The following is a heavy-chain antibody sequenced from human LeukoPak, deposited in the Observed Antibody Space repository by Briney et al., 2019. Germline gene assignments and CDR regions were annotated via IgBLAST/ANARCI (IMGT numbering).Heavy chain of an antibody. CDR1: GFISSTSA. D-gene: IGHD1-1*01. CDR2: ISWNSGSK. J-gene: IGHJ4*02. Sequence: GGSLRLSCSASGFISSTSAMHWVRQAPGKGLEWVSGISWNSGSKGYADSVKGRFTISRDNAKNSLYLQMNSLRAEDTALYYCAKASTGTSYLFDYWGQGTLVTVSS. CDR3: AKASTGTSYLFDY. V-gene: IGHV3-9*02.